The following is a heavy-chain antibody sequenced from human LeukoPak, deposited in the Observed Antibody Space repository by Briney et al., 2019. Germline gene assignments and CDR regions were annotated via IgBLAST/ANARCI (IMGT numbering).Heavy chain of an antibody. CDR3: ARGDIAARRYYYYYMDV. D-gene: IGHD6-6*01. Sequence: SETLSLTCTVSGGSISSYYWSWIRQPPGKGLEWIGYIYYSGSTNYNPSLKSRVTISVDTSKNQFSLKLSSVTAADTAVYYCARGDIAARRYYYYYMDVWGKGTTVTVSS. V-gene: IGHV4-59*01. J-gene: IGHJ6*03. CDR1: GGSISSYY. CDR2: IYYSGST.